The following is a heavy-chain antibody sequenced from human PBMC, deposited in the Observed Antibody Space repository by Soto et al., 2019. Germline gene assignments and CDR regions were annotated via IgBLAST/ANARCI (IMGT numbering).Heavy chain of an antibody. Sequence: QVQLVQSGAEVKKPGSSVKVSCKASGGTFSSYAISWVRQAPGQGLEWMGGIIPIFGTANYAQKFQGRVTITADKSTGTAYLELSSLRSEDTAVYYCARDVRLDCSSTSCRNWFDPWGQGTLVTVSS. J-gene: IGHJ5*02. V-gene: IGHV1-69*06. CDR3: ARDVRLDCSSTSCRNWFDP. CDR1: GGTFSSYA. D-gene: IGHD2-2*01. CDR2: IIPIFGTA.